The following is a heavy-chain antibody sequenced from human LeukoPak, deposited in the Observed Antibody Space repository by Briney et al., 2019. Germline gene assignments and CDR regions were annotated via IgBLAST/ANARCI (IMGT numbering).Heavy chain of an antibody. Sequence: PGGSLRLSCAASGFTVSSNYMSWVRQAPGKGLEWVSVIYSDGSTHYADSVKGRFTISRDNSKNTLYLQMSSLRAEDTAVYYCARDLDSYGDYWGQGTLVTVSS. CDR2: IYSDGST. CDR1: GFTVSSNY. J-gene: IGHJ4*02. V-gene: IGHV3-53*01. CDR3: ARDLDSYGDY. D-gene: IGHD5-18*01.